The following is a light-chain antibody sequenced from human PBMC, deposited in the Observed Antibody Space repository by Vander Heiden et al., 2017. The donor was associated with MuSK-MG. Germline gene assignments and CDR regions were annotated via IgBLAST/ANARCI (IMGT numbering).Light chain of an antibody. CDR3: QQDNDWPPWT. CDR2: GAS. V-gene: IGKV3-15*01. Sequence: EIVMTQSPATLSVSPGDRATLSCRASQSVSDNLAWYQQKPGQAPRLLIYGASTRATGVPARFSGSGSGTEFTLTISSLQSEDFAVYYCQQDNDWPPWTFGQGTKVEIK. CDR1: QSVSDN. J-gene: IGKJ1*01.